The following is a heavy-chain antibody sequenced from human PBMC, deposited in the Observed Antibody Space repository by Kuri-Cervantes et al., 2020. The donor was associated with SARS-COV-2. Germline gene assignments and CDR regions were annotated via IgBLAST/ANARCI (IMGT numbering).Heavy chain of an antibody. CDR2: IIPFFGTP. D-gene: IGHD2-21*01. J-gene: IGHJ4*02. V-gene: IGHV1-69*13. Sequence: SVKVSCKASGGTFTTYGFTWVRQAPGQGLEWMGGIIPFFGTPNYAQKFEGRVTITADESTSTAYLELSSLTSEDTAIYYCYCAPKEGFDSWGQGTLVTVSS. CDR1: GGTFTTYG. CDR3: YCAPKEGFDS.